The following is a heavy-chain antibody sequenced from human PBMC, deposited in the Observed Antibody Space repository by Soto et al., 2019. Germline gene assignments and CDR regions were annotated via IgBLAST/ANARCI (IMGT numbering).Heavy chain of an antibody. V-gene: IGHV4-31*03. CDR2: IYYSGST. CDR3: ARACSGGSCYHGYNWFDP. Sequence: QVQLQESGPGLVKPSQTLSLTCTVSGGSISSGGYYWSWIRQHPGTGLEWIGYIYYSGSTYYNPSLTSRLTISVDTSKHQFSLKLSSVTAADTAVYYCARACSGGSCYHGYNWFDPWGQGTLVTVSS. J-gene: IGHJ5*02. D-gene: IGHD2-15*01. CDR1: GGSISSGGYY.